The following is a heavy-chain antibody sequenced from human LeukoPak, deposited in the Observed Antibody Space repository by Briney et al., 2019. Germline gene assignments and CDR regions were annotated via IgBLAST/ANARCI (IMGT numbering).Heavy chain of an antibody. CDR3: AKDGGETCDILTGYWDY. V-gene: IGHV3-30*02. CDR2: IRNDGSNK. D-gene: IGHD3-9*01. Sequence: GGSLRLSCTASGFTFSSNGMHWVRQAPRQGLERVGFIRNDGSNKYYADSAKGRFTISRDNSNNTLYLQMHSLRAEDTAVYYCAKDGGETCDILTGYWDYWGQGTLVTVSS. J-gene: IGHJ4*02. CDR1: GFTFSSNG.